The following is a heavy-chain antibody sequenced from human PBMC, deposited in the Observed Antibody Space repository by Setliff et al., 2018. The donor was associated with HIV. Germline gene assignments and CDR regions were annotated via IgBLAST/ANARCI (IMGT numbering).Heavy chain of an antibody. CDR3: ATSITVAGGRSRQYYGMDV. Sequence: GESLKISCKGSGYSFTNYWIGWVRQMPGKGLEWMGIIHPGDSNTRYSPSFQGQVTISADKSISAAYLQWSSLKASDTAMYYCATSITVAGGRSRQYYGMDVWGQGTTVTVS. V-gene: IGHV5-51*01. CDR1: GYSFTNYW. D-gene: IGHD1-20*01. CDR2: IHPGDSNT. J-gene: IGHJ6*02.